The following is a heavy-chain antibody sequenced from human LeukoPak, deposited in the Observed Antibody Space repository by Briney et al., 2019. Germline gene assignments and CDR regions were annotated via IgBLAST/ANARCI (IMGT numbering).Heavy chain of an antibody. CDR1: GFTFSSYA. CDR2: INGDGGST. V-gene: IGHV3-23*01. CDR3: AKDPSFGSGTLYPTFDY. Sequence: PGGSLRLSCAASGFTFSSYAMSWVRQTPGKGLEWVSSINGDGGSTYYADSLRGRFTISRDNFRNTLFLQMNSLRAEDTAVYFCAKDPSFGSGTLYPTFDYWGHGTLVAVSS. J-gene: IGHJ4*01. D-gene: IGHD3-10*01.